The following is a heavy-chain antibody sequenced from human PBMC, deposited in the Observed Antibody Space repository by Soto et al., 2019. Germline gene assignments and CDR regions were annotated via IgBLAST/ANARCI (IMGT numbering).Heavy chain of an antibody. D-gene: IGHD3-22*01. J-gene: IGHJ4*02. CDR3: ARVYYDSSGYYHIDY. V-gene: IGHV4-59*01. CDR2: IYYSGST. CDR1: GGSISSYY. Sequence: PSETLSLTCTVSGGSISSYYWSWIRQPPGKGLEWIGYIYYSGSTNYNPSLKSRVTISVDTSKNQFSLKLSSVTAADTAVYYCARVYYDSSGYYHIDYWGQRTLVTVSS.